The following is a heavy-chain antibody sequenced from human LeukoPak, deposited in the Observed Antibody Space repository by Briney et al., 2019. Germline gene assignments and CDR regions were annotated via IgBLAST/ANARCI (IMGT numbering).Heavy chain of an antibody. V-gene: IGHV4-4*07. CDR2: IYTSGST. D-gene: IGHD6-13*01. CDR3: ARESTGIAAAGNYYYYYYYMDV. Sequence: SETLSLTCTVSGGSISSYYWSWIRQPAGKGLEWIGRIYTSGSTNYNPSLKSRVTMSVDTSKNQFSLKLSSVTAADTAVYYCARESTGIAAAGNYYYYYYYMDVWGKGTTVTVSS. CDR1: GGSISSYY. J-gene: IGHJ6*03.